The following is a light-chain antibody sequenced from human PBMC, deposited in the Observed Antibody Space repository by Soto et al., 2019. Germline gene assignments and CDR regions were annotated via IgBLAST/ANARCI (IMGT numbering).Light chain of an antibody. J-gene: IGLJ7*01. CDR1: SEHGNYV. V-gene: IGLV4-69*01. CDR3: QTWDTGIVV. CDR2: VKSDGSH. Sequence: QSVLTQSPSASASLGASVTLTCTLSSEHGNYVIAWHQQQPGKGPRYLMKVKSDGSHSKGDGIPDRFSGSSSGAERYLAISSLQSEDEADYYCQTWDTGIVVFGGGTQLTVL.